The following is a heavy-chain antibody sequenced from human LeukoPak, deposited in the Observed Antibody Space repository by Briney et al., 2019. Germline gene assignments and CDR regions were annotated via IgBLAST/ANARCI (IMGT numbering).Heavy chain of an antibody. V-gene: IGHV3-23*01. D-gene: IGHD3-22*01. Sequence: GGSLRLSCAASGFTFNNYAMTWVRQAPGKGLEWVSAISGSGGSTYYADSVKGRFTISRDNSKNTLYLQMNSLRAEDTAVYYCAKDSFYYYDSSGSYNWFDPWGQGTLVTVSS. CDR2: ISGSGGST. CDR3: AKDSFYYYDSSGSYNWFDP. CDR1: GFTFNNYA. J-gene: IGHJ5*02.